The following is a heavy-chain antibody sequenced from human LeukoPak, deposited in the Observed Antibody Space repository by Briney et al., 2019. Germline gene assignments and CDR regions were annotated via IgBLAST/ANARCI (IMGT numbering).Heavy chain of an antibody. CDR3: ARDRNYYYGMDV. Sequence: SVKVSCKASGGTFSSYAISWVRQALGQGLEWMGRIIPILGIANYAQKFQGRVTITADKSTSTAYMELSSLRSEDTAVYYCARDRNYYYGMDVWGQGTTVTVSS. CDR2: IIPILGIA. V-gene: IGHV1-69*04. CDR1: GGTFSSYA. J-gene: IGHJ6*01.